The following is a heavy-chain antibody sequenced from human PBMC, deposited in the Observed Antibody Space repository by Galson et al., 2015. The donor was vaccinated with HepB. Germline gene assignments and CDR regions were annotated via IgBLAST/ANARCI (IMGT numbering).Heavy chain of an antibody. CDR2: ISSSGSTI. Sequence: SLRLSCAASGFTFSSYEMNWVRQAPGKGLEWVSYISSSGSTIYYADSVKGRFTISRDNAKNSLYLQMNSLRAEDTAVYYCASYYDYGDYAPQPPDYWGQGTLVTVSS. D-gene: IGHD4-17*01. V-gene: IGHV3-48*03. CDR3: ASYYDYGDYAPQPPDY. J-gene: IGHJ4*02. CDR1: GFTFSSYE.